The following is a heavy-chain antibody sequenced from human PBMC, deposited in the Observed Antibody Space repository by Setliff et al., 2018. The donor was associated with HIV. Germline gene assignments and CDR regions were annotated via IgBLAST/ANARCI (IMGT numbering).Heavy chain of an antibody. Sequence: SETLSLTCAVYGGSFSGYHWSWIRQSPGKGLEWIGEIDHSGSTDDNPSLKSRVTISVDTSKNQFSLKLSSVTAADTAVYYCARDPSDGYGHFDFWGQGALVTVSS. D-gene: IGHD2-2*03. J-gene: IGHJ4*02. CDR2: IDHSGST. CDR3: ARDPSDGYGHFDF. CDR1: GGSFSGYH. V-gene: IGHV4-34*01.